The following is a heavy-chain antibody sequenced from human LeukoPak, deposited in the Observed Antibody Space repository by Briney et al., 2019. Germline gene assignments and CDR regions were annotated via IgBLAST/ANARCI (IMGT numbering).Heavy chain of an antibody. J-gene: IGHJ4*02. CDR3: AKSGGSLLLRCLEGNFDY. Sequence: SETLSLTCTVSGGSISSSSYYWGWLRQPPGKGLEWIGSIYYSGSTYYNPSLKSRVTISVDTSKNQFSLKLSSVTAADTAVYYCAKSGGSLLLRCLEGNFDYWGQGTLVTVSS. CDR2: IYYSGST. V-gene: IGHV4-39*01. D-gene: IGHD3-3*01. CDR1: GGSISSSSYY.